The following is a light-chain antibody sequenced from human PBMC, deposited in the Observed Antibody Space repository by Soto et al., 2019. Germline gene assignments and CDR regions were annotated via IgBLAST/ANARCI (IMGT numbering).Light chain of an antibody. V-gene: IGKV3-15*01. J-gene: IGKJ2*01. CDR3: QQYSNWPYT. CDR1: QSVSSK. CDR2: GAS. Sequence: EIVMTQSPATLSLSPGERVTLSCRASQSVSSKLAWYQQKPGQAPRLLIYGASIRATDIPARFSGSGSGTEFPFTISRLQSEDFAIVYCQQYSNWPYTFGQGTKLEIK.